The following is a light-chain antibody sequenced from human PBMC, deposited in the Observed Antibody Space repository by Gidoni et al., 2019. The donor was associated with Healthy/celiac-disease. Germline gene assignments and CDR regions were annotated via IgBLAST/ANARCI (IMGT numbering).Light chain of an antibody. V-gene: IGLV3-19*01. CDR3: NSRDSSGNHLV. J-gene: IGLJ2*01. CDR1: SLRSYY. Sequence: VSLGQTVRITCQGDSLRSYYASWYQQKPGQAPVLVIYGKNNRPSGIPDRFSGSSSGNTASLTITGAQAEDEADYYCNSRDSSGNHLVFGGGTKLTV. CDR2: GKN.